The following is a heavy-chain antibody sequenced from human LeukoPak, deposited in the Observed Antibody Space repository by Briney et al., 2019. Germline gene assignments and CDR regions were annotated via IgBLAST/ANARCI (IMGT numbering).Heavy chain of an antibody. CDR2: IYYTGST. Sequence: PSETLSLTCTVSGGSISSYYWSWIRQPPGKGLEWIGYIYYTGSTNYNPSLKGRVTISVDTSRNQFSLRLSSVTAAETAVYYCARHRSPIAVAGPWGQGTLVTVSS. CDR1: GGSISSYY. D-gene: IGHD6-19*01. V-gene: IGHV4-59*08. J-gene: IGHJ5*02. CDR3: ARHRSPIAVAGP.